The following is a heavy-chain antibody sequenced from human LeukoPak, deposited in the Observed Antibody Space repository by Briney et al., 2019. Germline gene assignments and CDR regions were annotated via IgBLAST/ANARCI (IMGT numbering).Heavy chain of an antibody. Sequence: GGSLRLSCAASGFTLSSYTMHLVRQAPGKGLEWVAVISYDGSNKYYADSVKGRFTISRDNSKNTLYLQMNSLRAEDTAVYYCARDQRDNHPGIAAAGLGRFDYWGQGTLVTVSS. V-gene: IGHV3-30*04. CDR1: GFTLSSYT. D-gene: IGHD6-13*01. CDR2: ISYDGSNK. J-gene: IGHJ4*02. CDR3: ARDQRDNHPGIAAAGLGRFDY.